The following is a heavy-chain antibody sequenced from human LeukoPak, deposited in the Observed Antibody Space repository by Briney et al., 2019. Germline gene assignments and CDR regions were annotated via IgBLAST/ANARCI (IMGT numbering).Heavy chain of an antibody. J-gene: IGHJ4*02. D-gene: IGHD3-10*01. CDR2: IRFDGSNN. CDR3: AKGRVTMVRGVMLPDDY. Sequence: GGSLRLSCAASGFTFGTYGMHWVRQAPGKGLEWVAFIRFDGSNNYYADSVKGRFTISRDNSKNTLYLQMNSLRAEDTAVYYCAKGRVTMVRGVMLPDDYWGQGTLVTVSS. CDR1: GFTFGTYG. V-gene: IGHV3-30*02.